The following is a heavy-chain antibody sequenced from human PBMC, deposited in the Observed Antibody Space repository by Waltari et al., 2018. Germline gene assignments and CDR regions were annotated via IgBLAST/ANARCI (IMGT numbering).Heavy chain of an antibody. CDR1: GFTFSDYA. J-gene: IGHJ2*01. Sequence: EVQLLESGGGLVQPGGSLRLSCAASGFTFSDYAMSWVRRAPGTGLEWVSTLIKSGGSTAHADAVKGRFTISRDNTRNTLYLQRDSLRAEDTAVYYCAKRRGGIYSNWYFDLWGRGTLVTVSS. V-gene: IGHV3-23*01. CDR2: LIKSGGST. CDR3: AKRRGGIYSNWYFDL. D-gene: IGHD1-26*01.